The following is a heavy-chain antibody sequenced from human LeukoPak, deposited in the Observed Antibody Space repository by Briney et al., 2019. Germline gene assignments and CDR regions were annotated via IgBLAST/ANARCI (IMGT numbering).Heavy chain of an antibody. CDR2: IYPGDSDT. Sequence: GESRPFSCKGSGYSFTSYWIGWVRQMPGKGLEWMGIIYPGDSDTRYSPSFQGEVTISADKSISTAYLQWSSLKASDTAMYYCARLGGYSSSPVEAWGQGTLVTVSS. D-gene: IGHD6-6*01. CDR1: GYSFTSYW. J-gene: IGHJ4*01. V-gene: IGHV5-51*01. CDR3: ARLGGYSSSPVEA.